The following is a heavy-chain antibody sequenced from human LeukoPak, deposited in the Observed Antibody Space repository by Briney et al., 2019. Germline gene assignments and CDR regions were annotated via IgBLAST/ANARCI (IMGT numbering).Heavy chain of an antibody. V-gene: IGHV1-69*04. CDR2: IIPILGIA. CDR1: GGTFSSYA. CDR3: ARVPRTTDYDFWSGYSDY. J-gene: IGHJ4*02. D-gene: IGHD3-3*01. Sequence: GASVKVSCKASGGTFSSYAISWVRQAPGQGLEWMGRIIPILGIANYAQKLQGRVTMTTDTSTSTAYMELRSLRSDDTAVYYCARVPRTTDYDFWSGYSDYWGQGTLVTVSS.